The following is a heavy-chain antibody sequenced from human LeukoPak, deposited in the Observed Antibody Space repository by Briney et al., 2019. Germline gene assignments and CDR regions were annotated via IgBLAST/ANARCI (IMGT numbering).Heavy chain of an antibody. J-gene: IGHJ4*02. CDR1: GGSISSYY. CDR3: ARDYSEAGTVGATSGY. D-gene: IGHD1-26*01. Sequence: KTSETLSLTCTVSGGSISSYYWGWIRQPPGKGLEWIGNIYYSGNTYYNPSLKSRVTISVDTSKNQFSLRLSSVTAADTAVYYCARDYSEAGTVGATSGYWGQGTLVTVSS. V-gene: IGHV4-39*02. CDR2: IYYSGNT.